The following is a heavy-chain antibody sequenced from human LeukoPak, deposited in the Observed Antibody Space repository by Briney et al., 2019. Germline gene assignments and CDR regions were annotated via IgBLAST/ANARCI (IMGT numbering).Heavy chain of an antibody. J-gene: IGHJ4*02. V-gene: IGHV3-23*01. CDR2: ISGSGGST. D-gene: IGHD3-22*01. CDR1: GFTFSSYA. CDR3: AKDLRVTIIVVPTTPDY. Sequence: GGSLRLSCAASGFTFSSYAMSWVRQAPGKGLEWVSAISGSGGSTYYADSVKGRFTISRDNSKNTLYLQMNSLGAEDTAVYYCAKDLRVTIIVVPTTPDYWGQGTLVTVSS.